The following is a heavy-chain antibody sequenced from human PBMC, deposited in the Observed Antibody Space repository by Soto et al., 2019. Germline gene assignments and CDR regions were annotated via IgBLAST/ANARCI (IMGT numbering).Heavy chain of an antibody. V-gene: IGHV3-53*01. CDR2: IYSGGST. Sequence: PGGSLRLSCAASGFTVSSNYMSWVRQAPGKGLEWVSVIYSGGSTYYADSVKGRFTISRDNSKNTLYLQMNSLRAEDTAVYYCAQLGYGDYNDYYYGMDVWCQATTLTLSS. D-gene: IGHD4-17*01. J-gene: IGHJ6*02. CDR3: AQLGYGDYNDYYYGMDV. CDR1: GFTVSSNY.